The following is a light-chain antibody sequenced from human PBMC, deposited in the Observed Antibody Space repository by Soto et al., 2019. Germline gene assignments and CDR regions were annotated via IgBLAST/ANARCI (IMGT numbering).Light chain of an antibody. CDR3: SSYAGSSSWV. J-gene: IGLJ3*02. CDR1: SSDVGGYNY. CDR2: EVS. Sequence: QSALTQPPSASGSPGQSVTISCTGTSSDVGGYNYVSWYQQHPGKAPKLMIYEVSNRPSGVPDRFSGSKSGNTASLTVSGLQAEDEADYYCSSYAGSSSWVFGGGTQLTVL. V-gene: IGLV2-8*01.